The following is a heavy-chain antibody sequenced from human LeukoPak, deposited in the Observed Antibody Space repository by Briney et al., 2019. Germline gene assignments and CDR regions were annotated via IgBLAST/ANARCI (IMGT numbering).Heavy chain of an antibody. CDR3: ARMGYGPYYHGMDV. Sequence: PSETLSLTCTVSGGSISSYYWSWIRQPPGKGLEWIGYIYYSGSTNYNPSLKSRVTISVDTSKNQFSLKLSSVTAADTAVYYCARMGYGPYYHGMDVWGQGTTVSVFS. J-gene: IGHJ6*02. V-gene: IGHV4-59*01. CDR2: IYYSGST. CDR1: GGSISSYY. D-gene: IGHD2-8*01.